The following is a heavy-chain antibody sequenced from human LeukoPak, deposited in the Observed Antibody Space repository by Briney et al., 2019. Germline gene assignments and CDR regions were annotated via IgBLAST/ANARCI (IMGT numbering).Heavy chain of an antibody. CDR1: GGSISSYH. CDR2: IYYSGST. Sequence: SETLSLTCTVSGGSISSYHWSWIRQPPGKGLEWIGYIYYSGSTNYNPSLKSRVTISVDTSKNQFSLKLSSVTAADTAVYYCAREIDFWSGRDYWGQGTLVTVSS. V-gene: IGHV4-59*01. CDR3: AREIDFWSGRDY. J-gene: IGHJ4*02. D-gene: IGHD3-3*01.